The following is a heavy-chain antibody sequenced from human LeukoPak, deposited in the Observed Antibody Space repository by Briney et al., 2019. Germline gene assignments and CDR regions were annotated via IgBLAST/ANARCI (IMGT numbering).Heavy chain of an antibody. CDR3: ARVGYSSGWSYFDY. Sequence: SETLSLTCTVPGGSISSYYWSWIRQPAGKGLEWIGRIYTSGSTNYNPSLKSRVTMSVDTSKNQFSLKLSSVTAADTAVYYCARVGYSSGWSYFDYWGQGTLVTVSS. CDR1: GGSISSYY. J-gene: IGHJ4*02. D-gene: IGHD6-19*01. CDR2: IYTSGST. V-gene: IGHV4-4*07.